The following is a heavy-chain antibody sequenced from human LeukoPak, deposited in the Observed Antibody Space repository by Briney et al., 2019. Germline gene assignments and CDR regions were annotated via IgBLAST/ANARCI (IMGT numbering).Heavy chain of an antibody. CDR3: VKGGVAVAAVFDY. D-gene: IGHD6-19*01. J-gene: IGHJ4*02. CDR2: ISSNGGST. CDR1: GFTFSSYA. Sequence: GGSLRLSCSASGFTFSSYAMHWVRQAPGKGLEYVSAISSNGGSTYYADSVKGRFTISRDNSKNTLYLQMSSLRAEDTAVYYCVKGGVAVAAVFDYWAREPWSPSPQ. V-gene: IGHV3-64D*06.